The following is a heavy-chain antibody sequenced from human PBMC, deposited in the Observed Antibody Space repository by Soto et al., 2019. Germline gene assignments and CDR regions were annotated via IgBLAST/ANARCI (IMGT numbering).Heavy chain of an antibody. CDR1: GGSISSGDYY. CDR2: IYYSGST. Sequence: QVQLQESGPGLVKPSQTLSLTCTVSGGSISSGDYYWSWIRQPPGKGLEWIGYIYYSGSTYYNPSLKGPVTIAVDTSNNQCSLKLSSVTAADTAVYYCARERVFWSDYYTYYFDYWGQGTLVTVSS. J-gene: IGHJ4*02. D-gene: IGHD3-3*01. CDR3: ARERVFWSDYYTYYFDY. V-gene: IGHV4-30-4*01.